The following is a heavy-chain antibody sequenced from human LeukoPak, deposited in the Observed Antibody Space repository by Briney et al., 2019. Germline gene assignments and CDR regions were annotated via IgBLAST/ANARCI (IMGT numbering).Heavy chain of an antibody. V-gene: IGHV1-2*02. Sequence: ASVKVSRKASGYTFTGYYMHWVRQAPGQGLEWMGWINPNSGGTNYAQKFQGRVTMTRDTSISTAYMELSRLRSDDTAVYYCARGVTATYGMDVWGQGTTVTVSS. CDR1: GYTFTGYY. D-gene: IGHD5-18*01. J-gene: IGHJ6*02. CDR2: INPNSGGT. CDR3: ARGVTATYGMDV.